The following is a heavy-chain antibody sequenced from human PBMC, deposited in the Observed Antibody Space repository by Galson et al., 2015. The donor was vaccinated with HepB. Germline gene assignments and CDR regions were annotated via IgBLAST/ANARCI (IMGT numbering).Heavy chain of an antibody. CDR3: ARGLRTVATRVLLYDYGMDV. CDR1: GFTVSSNY. V-gene: IGHV3-66*02. D-gene: IGHD5-12*01. CDR2: IYSGGST. Sequence: SLRLSCAASGFTVSSNYMSWVRQAPGKGLEWVSVIYSGGSTYYAHSVKGRFTISRDNSKNTLYLQMNSLRAEDTAVYYCARGLRTVATRVLLYDYGMDVWGQETTVTVSS. J-gene: IGHJ6*02.